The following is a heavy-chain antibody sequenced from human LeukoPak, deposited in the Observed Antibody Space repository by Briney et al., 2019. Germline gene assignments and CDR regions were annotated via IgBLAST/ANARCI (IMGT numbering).Heavy chain of an antibody. CDR2: IYPGDSDT. CDR1: GYSFASYW. D-gene: IGHD3-9*01. V-gene: IGHV5-51*01. J-gene: IGHJ4*02. CDR3: ARHDILTGYHPDY. Sequence: GESLKISCKGSGYSFASYWIGWVRQMPGKGLEWMGIIYPGDSDTRYSPSFQGQVTISADKSISTAYLQWSSLEASDTATYYCARHDILTGYHPDYWGQGTLVTVSS.